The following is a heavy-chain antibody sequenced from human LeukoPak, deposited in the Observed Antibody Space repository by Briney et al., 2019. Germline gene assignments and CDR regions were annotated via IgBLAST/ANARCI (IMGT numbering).Heavy chain of an antibody. CDR2: ISSSSSTI. J-gene: IGHJ4*02. CDR3: ARLSPRGPFDY. CDR1: GFTFSSYS. D-gene: IGHD3/OR15-3a*01. V-gene: IGHV3-48*01. Sequence: GGSLRLSCAASGFTFSSYSMNWDRQAPGKGLEWVSYISSSSSTIYYADSVKGRFTISRDNAKNSLYLQMNSLRAEDTAVYYCARLSPRGPFDYWGQGTLVTVSS.